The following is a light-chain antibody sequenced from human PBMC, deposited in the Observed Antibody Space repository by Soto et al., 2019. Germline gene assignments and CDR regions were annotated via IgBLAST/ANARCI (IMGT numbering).Light chain of an antibody. CDR2: DAT. CDR1: QDINNY. J-gene: IGKJ5*01. V-gene: IGKV1-33*01. CDR3: QQYESLPLT. Sequence: DSPMAQAPSSPAASVGDQVTITCPASQDINNYLNWYQQKPGKAPKLLIFDATNLETGVPSRFSGSGSGTGFTFTISSLQPEDFATYYCQQYESLPLTFGQGTRLENK.